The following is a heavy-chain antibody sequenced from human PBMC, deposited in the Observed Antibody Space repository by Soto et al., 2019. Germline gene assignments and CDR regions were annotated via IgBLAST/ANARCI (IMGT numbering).Heavy chain of an antibody. CDR2: ISYDGSNK. D-gene: IGHD4-17*01. J-gene: IGHJ3*02. CDR3: AGPRYDYGGKDAFDI. V-gene: IGHV3-30*04. Sequence: GGSLRLSCAASGFTFSSYAMHWVRQAPGKGLEWVAVISYDGSNKYYADSVKGRFTISRDNSKNTLYLQMNSLRAEDTAVYYCAGPRYDYGGKDAFDIWGQGTMVTVSS. CDR1: GFTFSSYA.